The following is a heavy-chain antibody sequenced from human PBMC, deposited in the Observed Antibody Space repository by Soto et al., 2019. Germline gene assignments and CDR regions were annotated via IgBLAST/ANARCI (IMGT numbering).Heavy chain of an antibody. CDR2: ISYDGSNS. V-gene: IGHV3-30-3*01. Sequence: QVQLVESGGGVVQPGRSLRLSCGASGFTFSNYDIHWVRQAPGKGLEWMAVISYDGSNSYYTDSVKGRFTISRDNSKNAVYLQMNSLRAEDTAVYYCARESMIGTLFDYYVLDLWGQGTTVTVSS. CDR1: GFTFSNYD. J-gene: IGHJ6*02. D-gene: IGHD3-16*01. CDR3: ARESMIGTLFDYYVLDL.